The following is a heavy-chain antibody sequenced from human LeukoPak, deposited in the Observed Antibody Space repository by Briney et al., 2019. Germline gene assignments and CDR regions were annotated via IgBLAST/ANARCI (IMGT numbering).Heavy chain of an antibody. D-gene: IGHD3/OR15-3a*01. CDR1: GFTFSSYA. CDR2: ISGSGGST. J-gene: IGHJ4*02. V-gene: IGHV3-23*01. Sequence: SGGSLRLSCAASGFTFSSYAMSWVRQAPGKGLEWVSAISGSGGSTYYADSVKGRFTVSRDNSKNTLYLQMNSLRAEDTAVYYCAKLSMDSYYFDYWGQGTLVTVSS. CDR3: AKLSMDSYYFDY.